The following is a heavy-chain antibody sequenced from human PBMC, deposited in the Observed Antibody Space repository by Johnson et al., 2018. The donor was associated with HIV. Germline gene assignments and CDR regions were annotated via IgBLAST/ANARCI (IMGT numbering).Heavy chain of an antibody. CDR2: IESKADGGAA. J-gene: IGHJ3*02. D-gene: IGHD4-17*01. Sequence: VQLVESGGGLVKPGGSLRLSCAASGFTFSNAWMSWVRQAPGKGLEWVGHIESKADGGAADYAAPLEGRFTISRDDSKSTLYLQMNSLRTEDTALYYCGKDALYGDYEEDFAFDIWGQGTMVTVSS. CDR1: GFTFSNAW. CDR3: GKDALYGDYEEDFAFDI. V-gene: IGHV3-15*04.